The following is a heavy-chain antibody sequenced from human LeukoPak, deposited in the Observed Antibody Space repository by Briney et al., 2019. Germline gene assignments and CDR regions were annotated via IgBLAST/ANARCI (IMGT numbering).Heavy chain of an antibody. J-gene: IGHJ4*02. CDR3: ARGYEGIAVAFDY. CDR1: GFTFSSYS. D-gene: IGHD6-19*01. CDR2: ISSSSSYI. V-gene: IGHV3-21*01. Sequence: GGSLRLSCAASGFTFSSYSMNWVRQAPGKGLEWVSSISSSSSYIYYADSVKGRFTISRDNAKNSLYLQMNSLRAEDTAVYYCARGYEGIAVAFDYWGQGTLVTVSS.